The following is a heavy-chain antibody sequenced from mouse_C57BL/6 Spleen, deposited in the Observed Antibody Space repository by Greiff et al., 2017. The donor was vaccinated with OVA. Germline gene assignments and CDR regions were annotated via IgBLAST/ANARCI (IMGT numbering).Heavy chain of an antibody. D-gene: IGHD4-1*01. J-gene: IGHJ2*01. V-gene: IGHV2-2*01. Sequence: QVQLKESGPGLVQPSQSLSITCTVSGFSLTSYGVHWVRQSPGKGLEWLGVIWSGGSTDYNAAFISRLSISKDNSKSQVFFKMNSLQADDTAIYYCARTGTSHFDYWGQGTTLTVSS. CDR2: IWSGGST. CDR3: ARTGTSHFDY. CDR1: GFSLTSYG.